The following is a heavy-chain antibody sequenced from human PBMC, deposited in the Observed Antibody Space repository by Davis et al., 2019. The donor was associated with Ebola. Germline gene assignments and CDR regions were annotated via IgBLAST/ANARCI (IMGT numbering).Heavy chain of an antibody. D-gene: IGHD3-10*01. V-gene: IGHV3-23*01. CDR1: GFTFTNYA. J-gene: IGHJ4*02. CDR3: ARAPTWSQINYYCFDY. Sequence: GGSLRLSCAASGFTFTNYAMTWVRQAPGKGLEWVSGISGTGGSTYNADSVRGRFSISRDNSKNTVYLQLSGLRAEDTAVYYCARAPTWSQINYYCFDYWGQGTLVAVSS. CDR2: ISGTGGST.